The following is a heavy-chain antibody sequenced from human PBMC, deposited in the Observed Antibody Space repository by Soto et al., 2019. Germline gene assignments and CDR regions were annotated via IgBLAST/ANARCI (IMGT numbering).Heavy chain of an antibody. V-gene: IGHV4-59*13. Sequence: SETLSLTCTVSGGSISSYYWSWIRQPPGKGLEWIGYIYYNGTTNYNPSLKSRVTMSVGTSKNQFSLKLSSVTAADTAVYYCARYDYDTSGYYYDYWGQGSLVTVSS. D-gene: IGHD3-22*01. CDR1: GGSISSYY. CDR2: IYYNGTT. J-gene: IGHJ4*02. CDR3: ARYDYDTSGYYYDY.